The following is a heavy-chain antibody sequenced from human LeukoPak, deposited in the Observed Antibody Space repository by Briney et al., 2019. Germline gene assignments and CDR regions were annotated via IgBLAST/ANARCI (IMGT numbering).Heavy chain of an antibody. V-gene: IGHV1-18*01. CDR1: GYTFTSYG. CDR3: AREGITIFGVTYYNWFDP. CDR2: ISAYNGNT. Sequence: GASVKVSCKASGYTFTSYGISWVRQAPGQGLEWMGWISAYNGNTNYAQKLQGRVTMTTDISTSTAYMELRSLRSDDTAVYYCAREGITIFGVTYYNWFDPWGQGTLVTVSS. J-gene: IGHJ5*02. D-gene: IGHD3-3*01.